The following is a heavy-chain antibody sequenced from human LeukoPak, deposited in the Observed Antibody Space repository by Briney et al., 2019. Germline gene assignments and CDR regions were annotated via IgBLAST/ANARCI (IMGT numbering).Heavy chain of an antibody. Sequence: SEALSLTCTVSGGSISSSSYYWGWIRQPPGKGLEWIGSIYYSGSTYYNPSLKSRVTISVDTSKNQFSLKLSSVTAADTAVYYCARVFRAAAGLGYFDYWGQGTLVTVSS. D-gene: IGHD6-13*01. J-gene: IGHJ4*02. CDR3: ARVFRAAAGLGYFDY. CDR2: IYYSGST. CDR1: GGSISSSSYY. V-gene: IGHV4-39*07.